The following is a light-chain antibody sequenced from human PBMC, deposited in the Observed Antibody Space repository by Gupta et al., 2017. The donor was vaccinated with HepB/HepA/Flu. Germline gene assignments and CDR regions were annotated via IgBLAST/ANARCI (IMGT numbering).Light chain of an antibody. V-gene: IGKV3-15*01. CDR2: GAS. CDR1: QSVSSN. CDR3: QQYNNWPPCS. J-gene: IGKJ2*04. Sequence: EIVMTQSPATLSVSPRERATLSCRASQSVSSNLAWYQQKPGQAPRLLIYGASTRATGIPARFSGSGYGTEFTLTISSRQSEDFAVYYCQQYNNWPPCSFGQGTKLEIK.